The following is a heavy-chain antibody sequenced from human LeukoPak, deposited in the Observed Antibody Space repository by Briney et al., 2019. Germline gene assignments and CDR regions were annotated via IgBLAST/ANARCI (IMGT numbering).Heavy chain of an antibody. CDR2: INSDGSST. CDR1: GFTFRSYW. J-gene: IGHJ4*02. D-gene: IGHD2/OR15-2a*01. Sequence: GGSLRLSCAASGFTFRSYWMHWVRQAPGKGLVCVSRINSDGSSTSYADSVKGRFTISRDNAKNSLYLQMNSLREEDTAVYYCTTKYFWGQGTLVTVSS. CDR3: TTKYF. V-gene: IGHV3-74*01.